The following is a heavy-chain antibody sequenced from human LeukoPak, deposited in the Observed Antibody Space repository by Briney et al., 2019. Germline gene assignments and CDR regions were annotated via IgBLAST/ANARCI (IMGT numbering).Heavy chain of an antibody. CDR1: GYTFTSYA. CDR2: LNTNTGNP. D-gene: IGHD6-13*01. V-gene: IGHV7-4-1*02. J-gene: IGHJ5*02. Sequence: ASVKVSCKASGYTFTSYAMNWVRQAPGQGLEWMGWLNTNTGNPTYAQGFTGRFVFSLDTSVSTAYLQISSLKAEDTAVYYCARERRGGYSSSWPSGWAQHWFDPWGQGTLVTVSS. CDR3: ARERRGGYSSSWPSGWAQHWFDP.